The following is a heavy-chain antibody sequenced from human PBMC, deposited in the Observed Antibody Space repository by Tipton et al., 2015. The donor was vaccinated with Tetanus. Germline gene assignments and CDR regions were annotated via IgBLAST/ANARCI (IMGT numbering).Heavy chain of an antibody. CDR2: IYSGGST. V-gene: IGHV3-53*01. Sequence: GSLRPSCAASGFTVSSNYMSWVRQAPGKGLEWVSVIYSGGSTYYADSVKGRFTISRDNSKNTLYLQMNSLRAEDTAVYYCARDRYDSSGYYPSSFDYWGRGTLVTVSS. J-gene: IGHJ4*02. CDR1: GFTVSSNY. D-gene: IGHD3-22*01. CDR3: ARDRYDSSGYYPSSFDY.